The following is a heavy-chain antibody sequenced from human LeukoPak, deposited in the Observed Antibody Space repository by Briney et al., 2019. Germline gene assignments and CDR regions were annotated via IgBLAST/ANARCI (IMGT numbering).Heavy chain of an antibody. V-gene: IGHV4-59*01. CDR2: IYYSGST. Sequence: SETLSLTCTVPGGSMSSYYWNWIRQPPGKGLEWMGYIYYSGSTNYNPSLKSRVTISVDTSKNQFSLKLSSVTAADTAVYYCARDLGADYGDYVFDPWGQGTLVIVSS. CDR3: ARDLGADYGDYVFDP. CDR1: GGSMSSYY. J-gene: IGHJ5*02. D-gene: IGHD4-17*01.